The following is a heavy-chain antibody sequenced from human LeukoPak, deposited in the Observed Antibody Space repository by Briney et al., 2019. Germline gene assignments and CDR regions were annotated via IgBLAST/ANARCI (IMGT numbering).Heavy chain of an antibody. CDR2: INHSGST. V-gene: IGHV4-34*01. D-gene: IGHD3-10*01. CDR3: ARGQFYGAGSYPTYYYYYYGMDV. CDR1: GGSFSGYY. J-gene: IGHJ6*02. Sequence: SETLSLTCAVYGGSFSGYYWSWIRQPPGKGLEWIGEINHSGSTNYNPSLKSRVTISVDTSKNQFSLKLSSVTAADTAVYYCARGQFYGAGSYPTYYYYYYGMDVWGQGTTVTVSS.